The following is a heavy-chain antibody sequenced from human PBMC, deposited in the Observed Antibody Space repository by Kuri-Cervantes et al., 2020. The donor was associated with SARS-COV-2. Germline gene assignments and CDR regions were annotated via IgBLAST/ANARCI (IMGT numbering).Heavy chain of an antibody. V-gene: IGHV3-33*08. CDR3: ARGDYGSGSYGYYYGMDA. CDR1: GFTFSSYG. CDR2: IWYDGSNK. D-gene: IGHD3-10*01. J-gene: IGHJ6*02. Sequence: GESLKISCAASGFTFSSYGMHWVRQAPGKGLEWVAVIWYDGSNKYYADSVKGQFTISRDNSKNTLYLQMNSLRAEDTAVYYCARGDYGSGSYGYYYGMDAWGQGTTVTVSS.